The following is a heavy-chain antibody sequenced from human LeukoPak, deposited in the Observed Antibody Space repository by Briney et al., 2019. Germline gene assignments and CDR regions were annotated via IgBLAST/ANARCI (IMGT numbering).Heavy chain of an antibody. V-gene: IGHV3-21*01. CDR3: VRDTAAGPYNRFDP. CDR1: GFTFSSNS. Sequence: GGSLRLSCAASGFTFSSNSMNWVRLAPGKGLEWVSSISNSGSYIAYADSVKGRFTISRDNAKNSLYLQINSLRAEDTAVYYCVRDTAAGPYNRFDPWGQGTLVTVSS. J-gene: IGHJ5*02. CDR2: ISNSGSYI. D-gene: IGHD6-13*01.